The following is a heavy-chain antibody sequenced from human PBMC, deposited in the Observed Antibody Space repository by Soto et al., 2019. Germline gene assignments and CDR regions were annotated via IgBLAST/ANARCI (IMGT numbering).Heavy chain of an antibody. CDR3: SRCSLPPPYDDSSGYSLGV. Sequence: QVQLQESGPGLVKPSGTLSLTCAVSGGSISSSNWWSWVRQPPGKGLEWIGEIYHSGSTNYNPSLPSRVPISVDKSENQFSLKLSSVTAADTAVYYVSRCSLPPPYDDSSGYSLGVWGQGTLVTVSS. D-gene: IGHD3-22*01. V-gene: IGHV4-4*02. J-gene: IGHJ4*02. CDR2: IYHSGST. CDR1: GGSISSSNW.